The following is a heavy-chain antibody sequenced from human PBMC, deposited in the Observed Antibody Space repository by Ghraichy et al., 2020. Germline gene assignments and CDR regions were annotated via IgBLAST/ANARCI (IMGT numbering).Heavy chain of an antibody. D-gene: IGHD2-15*01. J-gene: IGHJ6*02. Sequence: SETLSLTCAVYGGSLSGYYWTWIRQPPGKGLEWIGEINDSGTTNYNPSLKSRVSISLDTSKNEFSLKVNSVTAADTALYYCARLVVEPATFFYYHRMDVWGHGTTVTISS. V-gene: IGHV4-34*01. CDR1: GGSLSGYY. CDR2: INDSGTT. CDR3: ARLVVEPATFFYYHRMDV.